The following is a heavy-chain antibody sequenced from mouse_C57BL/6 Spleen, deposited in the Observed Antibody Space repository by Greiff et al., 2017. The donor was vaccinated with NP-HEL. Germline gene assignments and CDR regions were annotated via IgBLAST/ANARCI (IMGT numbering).Heavy chain of an antibody. CDR2: IDPSDSYT. Sequence: QVQLQQPGAELVRPGTSVKLSCKASGYTFTSYWMHWVKQRPGQGLEWIGVIDPSDSYTNYNQKFKGKATLTVDTSSSTAYMQLSSLTSEDSAVYYCASDGYGFAYWGQGTLVTVSA. J-gene: IGHJ3*01. CDR1: GYTFTSYW. D-gene: IGHD2-3*01. V-gene: IGHV1-59*01. CDR3: ASDGYGFAY.